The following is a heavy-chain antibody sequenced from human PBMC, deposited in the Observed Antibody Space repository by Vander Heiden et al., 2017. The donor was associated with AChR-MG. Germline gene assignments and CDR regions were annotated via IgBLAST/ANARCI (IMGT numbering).Heavy chain of an antibody. V-gene: IGHV3-30*18. J-gene: IGHJ4*02. CDR1: GFTFSSYG. Sequence: QVQLVESGGGVVQPGRSLRLSCAASGFTFSSYGMHWVRQAPGKGLEWVAVISYDGSNKYYADSVKDRFTISRDNSKNTLYLQMNSLRAEDTAVYYCAKGWGDKGAGHDYWGQGTLVTVSS. D-gene: IGHD3-10*01. CDR3: AKGWGDKGAGHDY. CDR2: ISYDGSNK.